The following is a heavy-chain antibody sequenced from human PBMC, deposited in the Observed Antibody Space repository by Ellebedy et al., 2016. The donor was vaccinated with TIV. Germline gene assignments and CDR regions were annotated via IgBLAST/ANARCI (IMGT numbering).Heavy chain of an antibody. V-gene: IGHV3-48*04. J-gene: IGHJ4*02. Sequence: GESLKISCAASGFTFSSHSMNWVRQAPGKGLEWVSYISSSSSTIYYADSVKGRFTISRDNAKNSLYLQMNSLRAEDTAVYYCASGRDWNDVYFKYWGQGTLVTVSS. CDR3: ASGRDWNDVYFKY. CDR2: ISSSSSTI. D-gene: IGHD1-1*01. CDR1: GFTFSSHS.